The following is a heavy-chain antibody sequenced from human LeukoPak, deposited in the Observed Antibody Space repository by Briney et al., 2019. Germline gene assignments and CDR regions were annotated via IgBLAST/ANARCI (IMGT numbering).Heavy chain of an antibody. CDR2: IYTSGST. CDR3: ARRGYASYSSSWTPFFDY. CDR1: GGSISSYY. Sequence: SETLSLTCTVSGGSISSYYWSWIRQPPGKGVEWIGYIYTSGSTNYNPSLKSRVTISVDTSKNQFSLKLSSVTAADTAVYYCARRGYASYSSSWTPFFDYWGQGTLVTVSS. J-gene: IGHJ4*02. D-gene: IGHD6-13*01. V-gene: IGHV4-4*09.